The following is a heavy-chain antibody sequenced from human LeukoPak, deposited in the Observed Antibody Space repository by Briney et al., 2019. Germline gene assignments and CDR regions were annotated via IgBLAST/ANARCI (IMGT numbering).Heavy chain of an antibody. D-gene: IGHD4-17*01. J-gene: IGHJ6*02. CDR2: IYPGDSDA. V-gene: IGHV5-51*01. CDR1: GYSFTSYW. CDR3: ARADYGETFYYNGLDL. Sequence: GESLKISCKGSGYSFTSYWIGWVRQMPGKGLGWMGIIYPGDSDARYSPSFQGQVTISADKSISTAYLQWSSLKASDTAMYYCARADYGETFYYNGLDLWGQGTAVTVSS.